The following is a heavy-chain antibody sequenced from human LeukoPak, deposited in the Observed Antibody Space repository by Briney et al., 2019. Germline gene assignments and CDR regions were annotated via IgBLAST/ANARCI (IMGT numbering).Heavy chain of an antibody. CDR1: GGSISSSSYY. D-gene: IGHD3-10*01. Sequence: PSETLSLTCTVSGGSISSSSYYWGWIRQPPGKGLEWIGSIYHSGSTYYNPSLKSRVTISVDTSKNQFSLKLSSVTAADTAVYYCARDPPSGLWFGELYHLDYWGQGTLVTVSS. CDR2: IYHSGST. J-gene: IGHJ4*02. CDR3: ARDPPSGLWFGELYHLDY. V-gene: IGHV4-39*07.